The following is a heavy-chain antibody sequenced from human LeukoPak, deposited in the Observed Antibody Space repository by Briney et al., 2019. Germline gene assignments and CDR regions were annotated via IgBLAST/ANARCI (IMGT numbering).Heavy chain of an antibody. CDR2: ISSSSSYI. Sequence: GGSLRLSCAASGFTFSSYSMNWVRQAPGKGLEWVSSISSSSSYIYYADSVKGRFTISRDNAKNSLYLQMNSLRAEDTAVYYCARDRLWLLPEHFDYWGRGTLVTVSS. CDR3: ARDRLWLLPEHFDY. V-gene: IGHV3-21*01. D-gene: IGHD3-22*01. CDR1: GFTFSSYS. J-gene: IGHJ4*02.